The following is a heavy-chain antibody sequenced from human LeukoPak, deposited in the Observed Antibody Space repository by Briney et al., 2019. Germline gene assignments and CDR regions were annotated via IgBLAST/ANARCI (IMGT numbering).Heavy chain of an antibody. Sequence: PGGSLRLSCAASGFTFSSYAMSWVRQAPGKGLEWVSAISGSGGSTYYADSVKGRFTISRDNSKNTLYLQMSSLRAEDTAVYYCAKDLSAVARIDGDYWGQGTLVTVSS. J-gene: IGHJ4*02. V-gene: IGHV3-23*01. CDR1: GFTFSSYA. D-gene: IGHD6-19*01. CDR3: AKDLSAVARIDGDY. CDR2: ISGSGGST.